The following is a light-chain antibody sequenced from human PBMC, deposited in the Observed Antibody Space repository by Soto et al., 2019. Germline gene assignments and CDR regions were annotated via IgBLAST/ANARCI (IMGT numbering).Light chain of an antibody. CDR3: QQYNNWPPIT. CDR2: GAS. Sequence: EIVLTQSPATLSLSPGERATLSCRASQSVSSYLAWYQQKPGQAPRLLIYGASTRATGIPARFSGSGSGTEFTLTVSSLQSEDFAVYYCQQYNNWPPITFGQGTRLEI. J-gene: IGKJ5*01. V-gene: IGKV3-15*01. CDR1: QSVSSY.